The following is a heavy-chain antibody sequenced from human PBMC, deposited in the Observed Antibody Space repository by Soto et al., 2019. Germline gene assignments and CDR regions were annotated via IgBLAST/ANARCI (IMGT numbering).Heavy chain of an antibody. CDR3: ARDGTLYDSSAYYYLY. J-gene: IGHJ4*02. V-gene: IGHV1-69*13. D-gene: IGHD3-22*01. CDR1: GGTFSRYT. CDR2: ITPMFGTP. Sequence: SVKVSCKASGGTFSRYTITWLRQAPGQGLEWMGGITPMFGTPNYAQKFQGRVTITADESTSTAYMELSSLRSEDTAMYYCARDGTLYDSSAYYYLYWGQGTLVTVPQ.